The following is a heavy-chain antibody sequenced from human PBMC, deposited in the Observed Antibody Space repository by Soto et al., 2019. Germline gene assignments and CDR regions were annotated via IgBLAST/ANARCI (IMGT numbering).Heavy chain of an antibody. Sequence: EVQVVESGGGLVQPGRSLRLSCTTSGFTFGDYAMTWIRQAPGKGLEWVGIIRSNGFGGTAEYAASVKGRFTISRDESKNIAHLNLKRPKSYARAVYYCTIGPLGPVYRDASAIWGQGTMVAFPS. D-gene: IGHD6-6*01. V-gene: IGHV3-49*03. CDR3: TIGPLGPVYRDASAI. CDR1: GFTFGDYA. J-gene: IGHJ3*02. CDR2: IRSNGFGGTA.